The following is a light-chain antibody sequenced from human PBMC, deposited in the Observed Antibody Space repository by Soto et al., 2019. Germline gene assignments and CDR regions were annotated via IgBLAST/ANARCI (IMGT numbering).Light chain of an antibody. CDR1: SSDIGGYDY. Sequence: QSALTQPPSASGSPGQSVTISCTGTSSDIGGYDYVSWYQQHPGKAPKLIIYEVNKRPSGVPDRFSSSKSGNTASLIVSGLQAEDEADYYCSSYAGSNNLVFAGGTKLTVL. CDR2: EVN. CDR3: SSYAGSNNLV. J-gene: IGLJ3*02. V-gene: IGLV2-8*01.